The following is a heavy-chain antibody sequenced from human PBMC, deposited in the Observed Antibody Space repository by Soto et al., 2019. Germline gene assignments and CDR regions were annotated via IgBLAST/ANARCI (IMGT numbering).Heavy chain of an antibody. D-gene: IGHD2-8*02. CDR2: INTFSDRT. Sequence: RASVKVSCKASGYTFTTYGISWLRQVPGQGLEWMGWINTFSDRTNYPQEFQGRVSMTTEKSTNTVYMELRGLRSGDTALYYCARDYTGQGYFDYWGQGTLVTVSS. CDR1: GYTFTTYG. V-gene: IGHV1-18*04. CDR3: ARDYTGQGYFDY. J-gene: IGHJ4*03.